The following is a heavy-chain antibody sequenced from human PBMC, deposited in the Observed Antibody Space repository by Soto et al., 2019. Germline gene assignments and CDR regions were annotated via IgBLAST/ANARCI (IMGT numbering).Heavy chain of an antibody. CDR3: ARGRDGYNPSFDY. D-gene: IGHD5-12*01. CDR1: GFSFSSYA. CDR2: ISYDGSNE. V-gene: IGHV3-30-3*01. J-gene: IGHJ4*02. Sequence: QVQLVESGGGVVQPGRSLRLSCADSGFSFSSYAMHWVRQAPGKALEWVAVISYDGSNEYYADSVKGRFTISRDNSKNTLYLQMNSLRPEDTAVYYCARGRDGYNPSFDYGGQGTLVTVSS.